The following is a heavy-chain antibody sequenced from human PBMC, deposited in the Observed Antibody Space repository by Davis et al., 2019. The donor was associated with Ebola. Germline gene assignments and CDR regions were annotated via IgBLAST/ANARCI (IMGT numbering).Heavy chain of an antibody. CDR3: ARGVGIVAPNYYYYYMDV. CDR1: GGSFSGYY. CDR2: INHSGST. V-gene: IGHV4-34*01. Sequence: SETLSLTCAVYGGSFSGYYWSWIRQPPGKGLEWIGEINHSGSTNYNPSLKSRVTISVDTSKNQFSLKLSSVTAADTAVYYCARGVGIVAPNYYYYYMDVWGKGTTVTVSS. J-gene: IGHJ6*03. D-gene: IGHD5-12*01.